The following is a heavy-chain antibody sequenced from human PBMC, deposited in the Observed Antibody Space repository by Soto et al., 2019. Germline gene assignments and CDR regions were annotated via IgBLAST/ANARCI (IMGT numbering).Heavy chain of an antibody. J-gene: IGHJ5*02. CDR1: RGPIGSPRSF. D-gene: IGHD6-19*01. CDR2: ILHSGSS. V-gene: IGHV4-61*01. Sequence: LTNRVSRGPIGSPRSFFRSVNNPPGGGLEWIAYILHSGSSMYTPSLKSRVTISLSTSKTQFSLRRTSVTAADTAVYYCARGMYKSGWNLDLWGQRIVVTGPS. CDR3: ARGMYKSGWNLDL.